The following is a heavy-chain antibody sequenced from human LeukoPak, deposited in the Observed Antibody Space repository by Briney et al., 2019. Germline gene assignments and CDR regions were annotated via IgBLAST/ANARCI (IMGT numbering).Heavy chain of an antibody. Sequence: SETLSLTCTVSGGSISSYYWSWIRQPPGKGLEWIGYIYYSGSTNYNPSLKSRVTISVDTSKNQFSLKLSSVTAADTAVYYCARRYSSGWSFDYWGQGTLVTVSS. D-gene: IGHD6-19*01. CDR2: IYYSGST. CDR1: GGSISSYY. CDR3: ARRYSSGWSFDY. J-gene: IGHJ4*02. V-gene: IGHV4-59*08.